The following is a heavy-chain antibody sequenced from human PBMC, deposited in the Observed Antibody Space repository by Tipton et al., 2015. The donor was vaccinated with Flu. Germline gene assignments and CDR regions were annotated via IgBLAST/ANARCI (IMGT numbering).Heavy chain of an antibody. CDR2: INHSGST. Sequence: LRLSCAVYGGSFSGYYWSWIRQPPGKGLEWIGEINHSGSTNYNPSLKSRVTISVDTSKNQFSLKLSSVTAADTAVYYCARRESYWYFDLWGRGPLVTVSS. D-gene: IGHD5-24*01. J-gene: IGHJ2*01. CDR3: ARRESYWYFDL. V-gene: IGHV4-34*01. CDR1: GGSFSGYY.